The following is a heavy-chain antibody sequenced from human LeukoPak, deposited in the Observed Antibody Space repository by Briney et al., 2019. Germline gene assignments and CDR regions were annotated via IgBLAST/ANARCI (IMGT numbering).Heavy chain of an antibody. CDR3: ARVMTRVVVPHFDF. CDR2: IESGGRT. J-gene: IGHJ4*02. V-gene: IGHV3-66*01. Sequence: GGSLRLSCAASGFTVSSTYMSWVRQAPGKGLEWVSVIESGGRTYYADSVKGRFTISRDNAKSSLYLQMNSLTAGDTAVYYCARVMTRVVVPHFDFWGQGALVTVSS. D-gene: IGHD2-2*01. CDR1: GFTVSSTY.